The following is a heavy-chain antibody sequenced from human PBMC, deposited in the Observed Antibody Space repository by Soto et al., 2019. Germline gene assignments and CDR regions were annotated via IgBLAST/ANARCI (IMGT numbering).Heavy chain of an antibody. CDR3: ARGGGSTKVDY. V-gene: IGHV4-31*03. D-gene: IGHD2-2*01. Sequence: QVQLQESGPGLVKPSQTLSLTCTVSGGSITSSGYYWSWIRQHPGEGLEWIGFTSNSGSTSYNPSLKSRVTISVDKSSNQFSLNLKSVTAADTAVYYCARGGGSTKVDYWGQGTLVNVSP. J-gene: IGHJ4*02. CDR2: TSNSGST. CDR1: GGSITSSGYY.